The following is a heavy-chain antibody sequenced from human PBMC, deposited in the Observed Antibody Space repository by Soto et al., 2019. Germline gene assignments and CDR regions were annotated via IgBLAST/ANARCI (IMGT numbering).Heavy chain of an antibody. CDR3: AREGYCSSTSCYARYYYYYGMDV. CDR2: ISAYNGNT. J-gene: IGHJ6*02. Sequence: QVQLVQSGAEVKKPGASVKVSCKASGYTFTSYGISWVRQAPGQGLEWMGWISAYNGNTNYAQKLQGRVTMTTDTSTSTADMELRSLRSDDTAVYYCAREGYCSSTSCYARYYYYYGMDVWGQGTTVTVSS. CDR1: GYTFTSYG. D-gene: IGHD2-2*01. V-gene: IGHV1-18*01.